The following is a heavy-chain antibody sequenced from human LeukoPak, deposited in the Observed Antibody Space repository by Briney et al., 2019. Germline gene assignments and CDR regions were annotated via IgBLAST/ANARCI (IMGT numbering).Heavy chain of an antibody. Sequence: SETLSLTCTVSGGSISSSSYYWSWIRQPPGKGLEWIGYIYYSGSTNYNPSLNSRVTISVDTSKNQVSLRLSSVTAADTAVYYCARVTGYMTEDYFDYWGQGTLITVSS. D-gene: IGHD6-13*01. CDR1: GGSISSSSYY. J-gene: IGHJ4*02. CDR2: IYYSGST. CDR3: ARVTGYMTEDYFDY. V-gene: IGHV4-61*01.